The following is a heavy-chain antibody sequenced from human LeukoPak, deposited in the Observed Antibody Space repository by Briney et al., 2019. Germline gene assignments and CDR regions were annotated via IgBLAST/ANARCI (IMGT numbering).Heavy chain of an antibody. J-gene: IGHJ4*02. D-gene: IGHD3-10*01. V-gene: IGHV4-59*01. Sequence: SETLSLTCTVSGGSISSYYWSWIRQPPGKGLEWIGYIYYSGSTNYNPSLRSRVTISVDTSKNQFSLKLSSVTAADTAVYYCARGDYYGSVHYWGQGTLVTVSS. CDR2: IYYSGST. CDR3: ARGDYYGSVHY. CDR1: GGSISSYY.